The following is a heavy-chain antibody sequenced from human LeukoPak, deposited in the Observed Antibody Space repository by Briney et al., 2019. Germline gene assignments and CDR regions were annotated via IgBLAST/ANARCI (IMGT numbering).Heavy chain of an antibody. J-gene: IGHJ4*02. CDR1: GFTFSRYG. CDR3: ARDGTTGTTGDYLDY. Sequence: GGSLRLSCAASGFTFSRYGMTWVRQAPGKGLEWVSTISDTGASTYYADSVKDRFTNSGDNSKNSLYLQMNSLRAEDTAVYYCARDGTTGTTGDYLDYWGQGTLVTVSS. D-gene: IGHD1-1*01. V-gene: IGHV3-23*01. CDR2: ISDTGAST.